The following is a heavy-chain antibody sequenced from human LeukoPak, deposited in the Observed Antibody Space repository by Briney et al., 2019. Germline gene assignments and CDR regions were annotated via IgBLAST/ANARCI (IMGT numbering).Heavy chain of an antibody. CDR2: INSDGSST. J-gene: IGHJ4*02. V-gene: IGHV3-74*01. CDR1: GFTFSSYW. CDR3: ARDGDYDILTG. D-gene: IGHD3-9*01. Sequence: GGSLRLSCAASGFTFSSYWMHWVRQAPGKGLVWVSRINSDGSSTSYADSVKGRFTISRDNAKNTLYLQMNSPRAEDTAVYYCARDGDYDILTGWGQGTLVTVSS.